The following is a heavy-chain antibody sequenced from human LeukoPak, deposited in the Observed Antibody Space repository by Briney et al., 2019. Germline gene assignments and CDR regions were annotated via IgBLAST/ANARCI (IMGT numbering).Heavy chain of an antibody. D-gene: IGHD7-27*01. CDR3: VQDRDWGFGY. Sequence: GGSLRLSCAASGFTFSSYWMHWVRQVPGKGLEWVTFIRNDGSGKYYADSVRGRFTISRDDSKNTLYLQMNSLRAEDTAVYHCVQDRDWGFGYWGRGTLVTVSS. CDR2: IRNDGSGK. J-gene: IGHJ4*02. V-gene: IGHV3-30*02. CDR1: GFTFSSYW.